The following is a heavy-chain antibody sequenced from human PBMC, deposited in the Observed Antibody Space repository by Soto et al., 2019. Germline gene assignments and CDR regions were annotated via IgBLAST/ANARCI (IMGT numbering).Heavy chain of an antibody. J-gene: IGHJ3*02. V-gene: IGHV1-18*01. CDR2: ISAYNGNT. CDR3: AASYDILTGSGVFDI. CDR1: GYTFTSYG. D-gene: IGHD3-9*01. Sequence: VNVSCKASGYTFTSYGISWVRQAPGQGLEWMGWISAYNGNTNYAQKLQGRVTMTTDTSTSTAYMELRSLRSDDTAGYYCAASYDILTGSGVFDIQGQGPIFPVS.